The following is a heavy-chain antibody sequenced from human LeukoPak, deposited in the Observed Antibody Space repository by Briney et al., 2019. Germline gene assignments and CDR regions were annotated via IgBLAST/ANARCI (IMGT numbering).Heavy chain of an antibody. CDR1: GFIFSSYY. J-gene: IGHJ4*02. D-gene: IGHD3/OR15-3a*01. CDR2: INPDGSEK. Sequence: GGSLRLSCAASGFIFSSYYMTWVRQVPGKGLEWVANINPDGSEKNYVDSVKGRFTISRDNARNSLYLQMNSLRAEDTALYYCARDQYDTWSRRGNFDSWGQGTLVIVSS. V-gene: IGHV3-7*03. CDR3: ARDQYDTWSRRGNFDS.